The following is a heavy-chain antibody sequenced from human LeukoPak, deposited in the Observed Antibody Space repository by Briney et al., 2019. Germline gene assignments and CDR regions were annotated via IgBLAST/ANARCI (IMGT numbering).Heavy chain of an antibody. J-gene: IGHJ4*02. Sequence: GGSLRLSCAASGFTFSNYAMSWVRQAPGKGLEWVSVIGGSGGDTYYADSVKGRFTISRDNSKNTLSLQMNSLRAEDTTVYYCARGEAVPGRFDDWGQGTLVTVSS. CDR3: ARGEAVPGRFDD. D-gene: IGHD6-19*01. CDR1: GFTFSNYA. CDR2: IGGSGGDT. V-gene: IGHV3-23*01.